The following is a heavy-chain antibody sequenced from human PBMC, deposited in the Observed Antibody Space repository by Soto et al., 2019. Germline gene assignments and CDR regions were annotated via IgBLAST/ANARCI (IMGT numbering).Heavy chain of an antibody. CDR2: IFYSGST. J-gene: IGHJ5*02. CDR3: ARQPTTGDTDLWFDP. V-gene: IGHV4-39*01. CDR1: GGSISTSRSY. Sequence: QLQLLESGPGLVKASETLSLTCNVSGGSISTSRSYWAWIRQPPGKGLEWLANIFYSGSTYYTPSLASRVTVSVDPSKTEFSLKLRSVTAADTAVYYCARQPTTGDTDLWFDPWGQGTLVTVSS. D-gene: IGHD2-21*01.